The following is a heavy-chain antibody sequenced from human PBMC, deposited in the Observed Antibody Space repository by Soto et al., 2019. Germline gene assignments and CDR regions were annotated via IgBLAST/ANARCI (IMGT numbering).Heavy chain of an antibody. CDR3: ARGYSSGLGY. CDR2: INSDGSST. CDR1: GFTFSTYW. J-gene: IGHJ4*02. D-gene: IGHD6-19*01. Sequence: EVQLVESGGGLVQPGGSLRLSCAASGFTFSTYWMHWVRQGPEKGLVWVSRINSDGSSTSYADSVKGRFTISRDNAKNSLYLQMNSLRAEDTAVYYCARGYSSGLGYWGQGTVVTVSS. V-gene: IGHV3-74*01.